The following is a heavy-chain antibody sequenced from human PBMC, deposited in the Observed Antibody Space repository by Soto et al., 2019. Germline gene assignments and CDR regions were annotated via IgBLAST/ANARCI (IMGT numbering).Heavy chain of an antibody. V-gene: IGHV3-30-3*01. CDR2: MSYDGGSK. CDR1: VFTFSSYT. CDR3: ARPYTIGWSYAFDI. Sequence: GWSLSLSCVVSVFTFSSYTMHSVSQAPGKGLEWVAVMSYDGGSKSYADSVKGRFTISRDDSKNTLYLQVDSLRTEDTALYYCARPYTIGWSYAFDIWGQGTMVTVSS. D-gene: IGHD6-19*01. J-gene: IGHJ3*02.